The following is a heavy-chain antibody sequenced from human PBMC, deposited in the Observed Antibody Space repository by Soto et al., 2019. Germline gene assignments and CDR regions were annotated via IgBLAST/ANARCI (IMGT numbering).Heavy chain of an antibody. CDR3: ARGYCNGGSCYSRTFDY. D-gene: IGHD2-15*01. J-gene: IGHJ4*02. CDR2: IYYSGST. Sequence: QVQLQESGPGLVKPSETLSLTCTVSGGSISSYYWSWIRQPPGKGLEWIGYIYYSGSTNYNPSLKSRVTISVDTSKNQFSLKLSSVTAADTAVYYCARGYCNGGSCYSRTFDYWGQGTLVTVSS. V-gene: IGHV4-59*01. CDR1: GGSISSYY.